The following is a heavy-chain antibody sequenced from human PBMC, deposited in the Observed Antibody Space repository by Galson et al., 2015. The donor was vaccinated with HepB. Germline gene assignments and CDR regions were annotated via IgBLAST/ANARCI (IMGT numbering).Heavy chain of an antibody. V-gene: IGHV2-5*02. D-gene: IGHD3-16*01. CDR1: GFSLTTSGVG. J-gene: IGHJ3*02. Sequence: PALVKPTQTLTLTCSFSGFSLTTSGVGVGWIRQPPGKALEWLAIIYWDNDDRYSPSLRSRLTITKDTSNNQVVLTMTNMDPVDTATYYCAHIMITFGGITGNDAFGIRGQGTMVTVSS. CDR2: IYWDNDD. CDR3: AHIMITFGGITGNDAFGI.